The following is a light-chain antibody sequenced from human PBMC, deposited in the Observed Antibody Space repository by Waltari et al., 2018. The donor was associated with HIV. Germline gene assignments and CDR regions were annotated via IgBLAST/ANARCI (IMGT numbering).Light chain of an antibody. V-gene: IGKV3-15*01. CDR2: GAS. Sequence: EILITQSPATLSVSPGEEATISCRTSPRISSNLVCYHQNPGQAPRLLIYGASTRATGIPARFSVSGAGTEFTLTISSVQSEDSAVDYGQQYQSWPLFGPGTKMQIK. CDR1: PRISSN. J-gene: IGKJ3*01. CDR3: QQYQSWPL.